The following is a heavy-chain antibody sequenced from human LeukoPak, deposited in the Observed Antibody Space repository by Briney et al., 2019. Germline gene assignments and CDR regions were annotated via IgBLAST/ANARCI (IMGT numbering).Heavy chain of an antibody. D-gene: IGHD3-16*01. Sequence: PGRSLRLSCAASGFTFSSYGMHWVRQAPGKGLEWVAVIWYDGSNKYYADSVKGRFTISRGNSKNTLYLQMNGLRAEDTAVYYCARAADTIYFDYWGQGTLVTVSS. V-gene: IGHV3-33*01. CDR1: GFTFSSYG. J-gene: IGHJ4*02. CDR3: ARAADTIYFDY. CDR2: IWYDGSNK.